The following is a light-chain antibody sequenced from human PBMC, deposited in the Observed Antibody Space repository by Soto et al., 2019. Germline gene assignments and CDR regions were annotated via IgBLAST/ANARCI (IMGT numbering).Light chain of an antibody. CDR3: SSYTSISTYV. V-gene: IGLV2-14*01. CDR1: SSDVGGYNY. J-gene: IGLJ1*01. Sequence: QSALTQPASVSGSPGLSITISCTGTSSDVGGYNYVSWYQHHPGKAPRLMIYEVSNRPSGVSDRFSGSKSGNTASLTISGLLAEDEADYYCSSYTSISTYVFGTGTKLTVL. CDR2: EVS.